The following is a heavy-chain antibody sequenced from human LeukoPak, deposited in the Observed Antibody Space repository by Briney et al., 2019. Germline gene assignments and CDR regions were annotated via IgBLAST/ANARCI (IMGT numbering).Heavy chain of an antibody. J-gene: IGHJ6*03. CDR1: GGSISSSSYY. CDR3: AREAQYHYDILTSYYYMDV. V-gene: IGHV4-39*07. Sequence: SETLSLTCTVSGGSISSSSYYWGWIRQPPGKGLEWIGSIYYSGSTYYNPSLKSRVTISVDTSKNQFSLKLSSVTAADTAVYYCAREAQYHYDILTSYYYMDVWGKGTTVTISS. CDR2: IYYSGST. D-gene: IGHD3-9*01.